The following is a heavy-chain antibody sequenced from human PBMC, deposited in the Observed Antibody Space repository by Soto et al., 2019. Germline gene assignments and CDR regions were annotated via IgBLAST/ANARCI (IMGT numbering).Heavy chain of an antibody. V-gene: IGHV3-23*01. CDR3: AKKVAGSEPFQH. J-gene: IGHJ1*01. CDR2: ISGSGGVT. D-gene: IGHD3-10*01. Sequence: GGSLRLSCAASGFTLSTYTMNWVRQPPGKGLEWVSDISGSGGVTYYADSVKGRFTISRDNSKNTLYLQMNSLRAEDTAVYYCAKKVAGSEPFQHWGQGTLVTVSS. CDR1: GFTLSTYT.